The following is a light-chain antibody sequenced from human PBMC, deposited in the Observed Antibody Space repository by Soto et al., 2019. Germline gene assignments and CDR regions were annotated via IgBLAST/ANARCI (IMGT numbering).Light chain of an antibody. CDR3: AAWDDSLSGPV. CDR1: SSNIGSNT. Sequence: QSVLTQPPSASETPGQRVTISCSGSSSNIGSNTVNWYQQLPGTAPKLLIYSNNQRPSGVPDRFSGSKSGTSASLAISGLQSEDEADYYCAAWDDSLSGPVFGGGTQLTVL. CDR2: SNN. V-gene: IGLV1-44*01. J-gene: IGLJ2*01.